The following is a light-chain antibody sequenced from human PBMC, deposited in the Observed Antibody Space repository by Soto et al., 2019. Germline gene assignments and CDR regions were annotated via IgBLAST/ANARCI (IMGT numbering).Light chain of an antibody. Sequence: QSALTQPRSVSGSPGQSVTISCTGTSSDVGAYNSVSWYQQYPGKAPKLMIFDVSKRPSGVPDRFSGSKSGNTASLTISGLQAEDEADYYCCSYAGTYIYVFGTETKLTVI. CDR2: DVS. J-gene: IGLJ1*01. CDR1: SSDVGAYNS. V-gene: IGLV2-11*01. CDR3: CSYAGTYIYV.